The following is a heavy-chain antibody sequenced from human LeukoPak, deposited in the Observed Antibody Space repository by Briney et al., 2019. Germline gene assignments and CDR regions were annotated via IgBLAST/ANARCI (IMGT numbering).Heavy chain of an antibody. CDR2: ISSSSSTI. V-gene: IGHV3-48*01. D-gene: IGHD6-13*01. CDR1: GFTFSSYS. CDR3: ARDGTYSSSADAFDI. Sequence: GGSLRLSCAASGFTFSSYSMNWVRQAPGKGLEWVSYISSSSSTIYYADSVRGRFTISRDNAKNSLYLQMNSLRAEDTAVYYCARDGTYSSSADAFDIWGQGTMVTVSS. J-gene: IGHJ3*02.